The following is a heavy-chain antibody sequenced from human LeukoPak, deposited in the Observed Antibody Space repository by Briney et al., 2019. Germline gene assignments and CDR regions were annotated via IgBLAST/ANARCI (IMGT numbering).Heavy chain of an antibody. CDR2: ISSSSSYI. Sequence: SGGSLRLSCAASGFTFSSYSMNWVRQAPGKGLEWVSSISSSSSYIYYADSVKGRFTISRDNAKNSLYLQMNSLRAEDTAVYYCARDFSGRGDAFDIWGQGTMVTVSS. D-gene: IGHD1-26*01. CDR3: ARDFSGRGDAFDI. CDR1: GFTFSSYS. J-gene: IGHJ3*02. V-gene: IGHV3-21*01.